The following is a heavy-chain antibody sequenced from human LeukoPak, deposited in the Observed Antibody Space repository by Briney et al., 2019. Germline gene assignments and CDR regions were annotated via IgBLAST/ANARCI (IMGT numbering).Heavy chain of an antibody. CDR1: GYTFTSYD. CDR2: MNPNSGNT. Sequence: EASVTVSCKASGYTFTSYDIYWVRQATGQGLEWMGWMNPNSGNTVYAQKFQGRVTITSNTSINTAYMELSSLRSEDTAMYYCARVYYFASSGYYFPPDYWGQGTLVTVSS. CDR3: ARVYYFASSGYYFPPDY. D-gene: IGHD3-22*01. V-gene: IGHV1-8*03. J-gene: IGHJ4*02.